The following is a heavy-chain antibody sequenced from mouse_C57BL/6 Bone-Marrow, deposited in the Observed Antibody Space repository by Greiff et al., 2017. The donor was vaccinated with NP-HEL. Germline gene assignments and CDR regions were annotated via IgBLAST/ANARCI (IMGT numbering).Heavy chain of an antibody. CDR1: GYTFTSYG. D-gene: IGHD1-1*02. Sequence: QVQLQQSGAELARPGASVKLSCKASGYTFTSYGISWVKQRTGQGLEWIGEIYPRSGNTYYNEKVKGKATLTADKSSSTAYMELRSLTSEDSAVYFCARSGYYAWFAYWGQGTLVTVSA. CDR2: IYPRSGNT. J-gene: IGHJ3*01. V-gene: IGHV1-81*01. CDR3: ARSGYYAWFAY.